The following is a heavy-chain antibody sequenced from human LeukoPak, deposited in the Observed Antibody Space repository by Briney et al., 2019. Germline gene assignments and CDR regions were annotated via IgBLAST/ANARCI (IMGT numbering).Heavy chain of an antibody. Sequence: PGRSLRLSCTASGFTFGDYAMSWVRPAPGKGLEWVGFIRSKAYGGTTEYAASVKGRFTISRDDSKSIAYLQMNSLKTEDTAVYYCTSQLGYCGGGSCYSYYYYGMDVWGKGTTVTVSS. V-gene: IGHV3-49*04. CDR2: IRSKAYGGTT. J-gene: IGHJ6*04. D-gene: IGHD2-15*01. CDR1: GFTFGDYA. CDR3: TSQLGYCGGGSCYSYYYYGMDV.